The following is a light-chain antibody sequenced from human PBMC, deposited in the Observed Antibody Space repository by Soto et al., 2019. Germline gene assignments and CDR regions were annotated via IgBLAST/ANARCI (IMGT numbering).Light chain of an antibody. Sequence: EIVLTQSPATLSLSPGERATLSCRASQSVSSYLAWYQQKPGQAPRLLIYDASTRATGIPARFSGNGSGTDFTLTISSLEPEDFAVYYCQQRSNWRTFGQGTKLEIK. CDR2: DAS. CDR1: QSVSSY. V-gene: IGKV3-11*01. J-gene: IGKJ2*01. CDR3: QQRSNWRT.